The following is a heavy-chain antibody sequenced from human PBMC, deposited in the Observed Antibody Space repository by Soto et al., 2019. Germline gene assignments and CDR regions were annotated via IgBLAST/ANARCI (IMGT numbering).Heavy chain of an antibody. D-gene: IGHD3-3*01. CDR2: INHSGST. V-gene: IGHV4-34*01. J-gene: IGHJ4*02. CDR3: ARGRRYYDFWSGYCGFDY. Sequence: SETLSLTCAVYGGSFSGYYWSWIRQPPGKGLEWIGEINHSGSTNYNPSLKSRVTMSVDTSKNQFSLKLSSVTAADTAVYYCARGRRYYDFWSGYCGFDYWGQGTLVTVSS. CDR1: GGSFSGYY.